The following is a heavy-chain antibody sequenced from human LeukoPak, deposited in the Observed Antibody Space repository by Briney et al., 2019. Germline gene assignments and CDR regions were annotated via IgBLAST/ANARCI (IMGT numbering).Heavy chain of an antibody. D-gene: IGHD3-3*01. CDR1: GFTFSSYA. V-gene: IGHV3-23*01. J-gene: IGHJ4*02. Sequence: PGGSLRLSCAASGFTFSSYAMSWVRQAPGKGLEWVSAISGSGGSTYYADSVKGRFTISRDNSKDTLYLQMNSLRAEDTAVYYCKSFFAKDRFTLRFLDSFDYWGQGTLVTVSS. CDR3: KSFFAKDRFTLRFLDSFDY. CDR2: ISGSGGST.